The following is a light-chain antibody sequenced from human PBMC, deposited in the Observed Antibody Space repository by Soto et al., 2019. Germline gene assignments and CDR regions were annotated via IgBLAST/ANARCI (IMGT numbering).Light chain of an antibody. V-gene: IGKV3-11*01. Sequence: EIVLTQSPATLSLSPGERATLSCRASQSVSSYLAWYQQKPGQAPRLLIYDASNRATGIPARFSGSGSGTDFTLTISRLEPEDFAVYYRQHYVSPPITFGQGTKVDIK. CDR2: DAS. CDR1: QSVSSY. J-gene: IGKJ1*01. CDR3: QHYVSPPIT.